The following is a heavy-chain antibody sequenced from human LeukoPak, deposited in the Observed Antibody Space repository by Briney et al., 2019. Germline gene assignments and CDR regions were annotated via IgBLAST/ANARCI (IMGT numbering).Heavy chain of an antibody. Sequence: SETLSLTCTVSGGSISSYYWSWIRQPPGKGLEWIGYIYTSGSTNYNPSLKSRVTISVDTSKNQFSLKLSPVTAADTAVYYCARRTKRDGYSYYFDYWGQGTLVTVSS. CDR1: GGSISSYY. CDR3: ARRTKRDGYSYYFDY. V-gene: IGHV4-4*09. J-gene: IGHJ4*02. D-gene: IGHD5-24*01. CDR2: IYTSGST.